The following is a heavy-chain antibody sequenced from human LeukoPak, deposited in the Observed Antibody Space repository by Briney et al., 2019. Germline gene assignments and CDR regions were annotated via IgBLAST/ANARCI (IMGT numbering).Heavy chain of an antibody. CDR3: AKGYGSSSPYYYYYMDV. J-gene: IGHJ6*03. CDR2: IKQDGSET. CDR1: SGSFRTYY. D-gene: IGHD6-6*01. V-gene: IGHV3-7*03. Sequence: ETLSLTCTVSSGSFRTYYWSWIRQPPGKGLEWVANIKQDGSETYHVDSVKGRFTISRDNAKDSLYLEMNSLRAEDTAVYYCAKGYGSSSPYYYYYMDVWGKGTTVTVSS.